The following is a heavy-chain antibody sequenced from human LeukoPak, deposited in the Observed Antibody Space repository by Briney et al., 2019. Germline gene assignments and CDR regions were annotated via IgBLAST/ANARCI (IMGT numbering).Heavy chain of an antibody. V-gene: IGHV3-7*03. J-gene: IGHJ4*02. D-gene: IGHD1-26*01. Sequence: GGSLRLSCAASGFTFSSYWMSWDRQAPGKGLEWVANIKQDGSEKYYVDSVKGRFTISRDNAKNSLYLQMNSLRAEDTALYYCAKDISGSQRGNFDYWGQGTLVTVSS. CDR3: AKDISGSQRGNFDY. CDR2: IKQDGSEK. CDR1: GFTFSSYW.